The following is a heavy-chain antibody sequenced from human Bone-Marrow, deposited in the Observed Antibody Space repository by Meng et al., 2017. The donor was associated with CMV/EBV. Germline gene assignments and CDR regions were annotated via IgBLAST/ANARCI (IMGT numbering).Heavy chain of an antibody. CDR2: ISWDGGYT. D-gene: IGHD3-10*01. CDR1: GFTFDDYT. J-gene: IGHJ4*02. V-gene: IGHV3-43*01. Sequence: GESLKISCAASGFTFDDYTMHWVRQTPGKGLEWVSLISWDGGYTYSAGSVKGRFTISRDNSKNSLHLQMSSLRTEDSALYSCAIQKTGEYYFDYWGQGTRVTGSS. CDR3: AIQKTGEYYFDY.